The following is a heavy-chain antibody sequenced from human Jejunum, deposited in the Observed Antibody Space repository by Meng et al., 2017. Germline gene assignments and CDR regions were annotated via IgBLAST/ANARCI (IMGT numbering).Heavy chain of an antibody. D-gene: IGHD3-22*01. CDR3: ARTMTDFYDSSGYSHFDY. CDR2: IFYSGTS. V-gene: IGHV4-30-4*01. Sequence: QVQLQESGPGLVKPSHTLSLPCTVSGGSISGADYYWSWIRPPPGKGLEWIGDIFYSGTSHYNPSLKSRVFMSVDTSKNQFSLKLISVTAADTAVYYCARTMTDFYDSSGYSHFDYWGQGTLVTVSS. CDR1: GGSISGADYY. J-gene: IGHJ4*02.